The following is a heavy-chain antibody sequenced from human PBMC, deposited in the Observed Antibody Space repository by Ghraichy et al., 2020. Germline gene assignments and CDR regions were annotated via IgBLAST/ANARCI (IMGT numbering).Heavy chain of an antibody. V-gene: IGHV1-2*04. CDR2: INPNSGGT. CDR1: GYTFTGYY. J-gene: IGHJ6*02. D-gene: IGHD1-14*01. CDR3: ARDGSIGITGTHYGMDV. Sequence: ASVKVSCKASGYTFTGYYMHWVRQAPGQGLEWMGWINPNSGGTNYAQKFQGWVTMTRDTSISTAYMELSRLRSDDTAVYYCARDGSIGITGTHYGMDVWGQGTTVTVSS.